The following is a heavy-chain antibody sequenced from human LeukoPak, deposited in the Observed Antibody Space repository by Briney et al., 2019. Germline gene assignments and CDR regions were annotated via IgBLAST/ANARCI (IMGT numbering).Heavy chain of an antibody. Sequence: QPGGSLRLSCAASGFTFSYYWMSWVRQAPGKGLEWVANIKQDGSEKYYVDSVKGRFTISRDNAKNSLYLQMNSLRAEDTAVYYCARDRRIVGAIYFDYWGQGTLVTVSS. J-gene: IGHJ4*02. CDR3: ARDRRIVGAIYFDY. CDR2: IKQDGSEK. D-gene: IGHD1-26*01. V-gene: IGHV3-7*01. CDR1: GFTFSYYW.